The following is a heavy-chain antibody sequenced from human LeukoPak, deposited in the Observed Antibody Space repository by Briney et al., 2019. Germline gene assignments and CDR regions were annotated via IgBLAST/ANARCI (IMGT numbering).Heavy chain of an antibody. CDR2: ISSSSSYI. D-gene: IGHD3-3*01. CDR3: AREINDFWSGYFGFDY. J-gene: IGHJ4*02. CDR1: GFTFSSYS. V-gene: IGHV3-21*01. Sequence: PGGSLRLSCAASGFTFSSYSMNWVRQAPGKGLEWVSSISSSSSYIYYADSVKGRFTISRDNAKNSLYLQMNSLRAEDTAVYYCAREINDFWSGYFGFDYWGQGTLVTVSS.